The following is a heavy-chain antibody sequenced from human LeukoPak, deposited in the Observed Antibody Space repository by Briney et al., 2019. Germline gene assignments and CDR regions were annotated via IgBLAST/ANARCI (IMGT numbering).Heavy chain of an antibody. D-gene: IGHD3-22*01. V-gene: IGHV1-18*01. Sequence: ASVKVSCKASGYTFTNYGFSWVRQAPGQGLEWMGWISSYNGNTNYAQKLQGRVTMTTDTSTSTAYMELRGLRSDDTAVYYCARDHYDSSGYYGYAFNIWGQGTMVTVSS. CDR1: GYTFTNYG. CDR3: ARDHYDSSGYYGYAFNI. J-gene: IGHJ3*02. CDR2: ISSYNGNT.